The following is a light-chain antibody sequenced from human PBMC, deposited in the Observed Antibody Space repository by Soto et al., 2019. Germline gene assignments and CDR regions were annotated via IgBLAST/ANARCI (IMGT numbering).Light chain of an antibody. Sequence: QSALTQPASVSGSPGQSITISCTGTSSDVGGYNYVSWYQHHPGKAPKLMIYDVSNRPSGVSNRFSGSKSGNTASLSISGLQPEYEADYYCSSYRTSNTRQIVCGTGTKLTVL. V-gene: IGLV2-14*03. CDR1: SSDVGGYNY. J-gene: IGLJ1*01. CDR3: SSYRTSNTRQIV. CDR2: DVS.